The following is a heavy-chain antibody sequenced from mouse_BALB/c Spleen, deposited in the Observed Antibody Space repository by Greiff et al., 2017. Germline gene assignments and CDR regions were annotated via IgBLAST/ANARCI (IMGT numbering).Heavy chain of an antibody. D-gene: IGHD2-1*01. J-gene: IGHJ4*01. CDR3: ARYKGNYLYAMDY. CDR2: ISYSGST. Sequence: EVKLMESGPSLVKPSQTLSLTCSVTGDSITSGYWNWIRKFPGNKLEYMGYISYSGSTYYNPSLKSRISITRDTSKNQYYLQLNSVTTEDTATYYCARYKGNYLYAMDYWGQGTSVTVSS. CDR1: GDSITSGY. V-gene: IGHV3-8*02.